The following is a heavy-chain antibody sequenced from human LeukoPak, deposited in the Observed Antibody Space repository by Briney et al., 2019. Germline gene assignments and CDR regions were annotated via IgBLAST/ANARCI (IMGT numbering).Heavy chain of an antibody. CDR1: GFTFSSYA. D-gene: IGHD3-10*01. CDR3: AKVGSPMVRGVINYYYYYMDV. V-gene: IGHV3-23*01. Sequence: GGSLRLSCAASGFTFSSYAMSWVRQAPGKGLEWVSAISGGGGTTYYADSVKGRFTISRDNSKNTLYLQMNSLRAEDTAVYYCAKVGSPMVRGVINYYYYYMDVWGKGTTVTVSS. J-gene: IGHJ6*03. CDR2: ISGGGGTT.